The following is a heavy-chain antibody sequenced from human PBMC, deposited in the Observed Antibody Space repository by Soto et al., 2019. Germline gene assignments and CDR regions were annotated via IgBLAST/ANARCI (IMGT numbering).Heavy chain of an antibody. D-gene: IGHD3-16*01. CDR3: AKGVSPFDY. V-gene: IGHV3-30*18. CDR2: ISYDGSNK. J-gene: IGHJ4*02. CDR1: GFTSSSYG. Sequence: QVQLVESGGGVVQPGRSLRLSCAASGFTSSSYGMHWVRQAPGKGLEWVAVISYDGSNKYYADSVKGRFTISRDNSKNTLYLQMNSLRAEDTAVYYCAKGVSPFDYWGQGTLVTVSS.